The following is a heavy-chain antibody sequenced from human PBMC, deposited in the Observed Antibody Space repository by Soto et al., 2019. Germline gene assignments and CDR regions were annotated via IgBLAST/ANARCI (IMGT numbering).Heavy chain of an antibody. J-gene: IGHJ4*02. CDR2: IKPDGGAT. CDR1: DFTFRNSW. Sequence: PGGSLRLSCATSDFTFRNSWINWVRQAPGKGLEWVANIKPDGGATNYVDSVKGRFTISRDNVRNSASLQMNSLRVEDTAVYFCFGGNGGPQWGQGPLVTVSS. D-gene: IGHD3-16*01. CDR3: FGGNGGPQ. V-gene: IGHV3-7*03.